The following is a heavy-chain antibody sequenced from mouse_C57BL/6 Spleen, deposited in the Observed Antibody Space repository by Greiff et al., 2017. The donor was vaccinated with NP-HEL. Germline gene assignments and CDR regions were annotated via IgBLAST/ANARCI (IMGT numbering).Heavy chain of an antibody. J-gene: IGHJ2*01. CDR1: GFNIKDYY. CDR3: AVYGSRGYYFDY. V-gene: IGHV14-2*01. D-gene: IGHD1-1*01. Sequence: EVKLEESGAELVKPGASVKLSCTASGFNIKDYYMHWVKQRTEQGLEWIGRIDPEDGETKYAPKFQGKATITADTSSNTAYLQLSSLTSEDTAVYYCAVYGSRGYYFDYWGQGTTLTVSS. CDR2: IDPEDGET.